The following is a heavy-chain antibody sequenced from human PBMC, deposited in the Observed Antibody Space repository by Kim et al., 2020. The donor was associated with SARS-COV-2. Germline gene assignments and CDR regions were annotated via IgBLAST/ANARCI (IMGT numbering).Heavy chain of an antibody. CDR2: ISGSGSKS. CDR3: AKEIDNRFADAFDF. V-gene: IGHV3-23*01. Sequence: GGSLRLSCAASGFTFVNYAMSWVRQAPGKGLQWVSGISGSGSKSFYTDSVKGRFSISRDSSKNTLYLQMSSLGVEDSAVYYCAKEIDNRFADAFDFWGQGTMVTVAS. D-gene: IGHD3-3*01. J-gene: IGHJ3*01. CDR1: GFTFVNYA.